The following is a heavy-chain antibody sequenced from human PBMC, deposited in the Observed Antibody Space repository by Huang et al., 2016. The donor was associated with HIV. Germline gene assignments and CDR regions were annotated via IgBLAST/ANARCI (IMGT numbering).Heavy chain of an antibody. J-gene: IGHJ4*02. CDR2: MNPNTGNT. CDR1: GYTFTNYD. Sequence: QVHLVQSGAEVKKPGASVKVSCKASGYTFTNYDINWVGQAPGRGVEWMGWMNPNTGNTGFAQSVQGRVTMTRKTSITTAYMELTSLTSEDTAVYYCARSAYGDLDYWGLGTLVIVSS. CDR3: ARSAYGDLDY. V-gene: IGHV1-8*02. D-gene: IGHD4-17*01.